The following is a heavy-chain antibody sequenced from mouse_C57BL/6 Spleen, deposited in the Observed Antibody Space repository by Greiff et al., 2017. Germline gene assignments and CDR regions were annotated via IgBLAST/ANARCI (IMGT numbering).Heavy chain of an antibody. J-gene: IGHJ1*03. CDR1: GYTFTSYG. CDR3: AGGTTVVAPRWDFEG. D-gene: IGHD1-1*01. CDR2: IYPRSGNT. V-gene: IGHV1-81*01. Sequence: QVQLQQSGAELARPGASVKLSCKASGYTFTSYGISWVKQRTGQGLEWIGEIYPRSGNTYYNEKFKGKATLTADKSSSTAYMELRSLTSEDSAVYCGAGGTTVVAPRWDFEGGGTVTTVTVSS.